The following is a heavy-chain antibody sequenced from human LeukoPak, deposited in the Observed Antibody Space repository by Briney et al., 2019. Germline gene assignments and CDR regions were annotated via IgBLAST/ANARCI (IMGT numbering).Heavy chain of an antibody. CDR1: GYSINNYW. CDR3: ARRGEYYDSSGPDY. J-gene: IGHJ4*02. V-gene: IGHV5-51*01. CDR2: IYPGDSDT. D-gene: IGHD3-22*01. Sequence: GESLKISCKGSGYSINNYWIAWVRQMPGKGLEWMGIIYPGDSDTRYSPSFQGQVTISADKSISTAYLQWSSLKASDTAMYYCARRGEYYDSSGPDYWGQGTLVTVSS.